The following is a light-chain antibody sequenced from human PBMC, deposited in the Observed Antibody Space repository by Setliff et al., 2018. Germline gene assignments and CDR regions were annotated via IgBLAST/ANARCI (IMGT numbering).Light chain of an antibody. CDR2: DVS. CDR3: SSYTSSSTLV. CDR1: SSDIGTYNF. J-gene: IGLJ3*02. Sequence: QSVLTQPASVSGSPGQSITISCTGTSSDIGTYNFVSWYQQHPGEAPKLMLYDVSNRPSGVSNRFSGSKSGNTASLTISGLQAEDEADYYCSSYTSSSTLVFGGGTQRTVL. V-gene: IGLV2-14*03.